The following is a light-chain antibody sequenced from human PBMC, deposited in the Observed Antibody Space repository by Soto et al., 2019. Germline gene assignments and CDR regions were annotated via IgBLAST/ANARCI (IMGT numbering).Light chain of an antibody. V-gene: IGLV1-44*01. CDR1: SSNIGSNT. CDR2: SNN. Sequence: QSVLTQPPSASGTPGQRVNISCSGSSSNIGSNTVNWYQQLPGTAPKLLIYSNNQRPSGFPDRFSGSKSGTSASLAISGLQSEDEADYYCAAWDDSLNGSYVFGTGTKLTVL. J-gene: IGLJ1*01. CDR3: AAWDDSLNGSYV.